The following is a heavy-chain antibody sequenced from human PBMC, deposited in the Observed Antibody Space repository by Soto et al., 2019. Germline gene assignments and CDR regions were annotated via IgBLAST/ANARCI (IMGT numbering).Heavy chain of an antibody. J-gene: IGHJ5*02. V-gene: IGHV4-30-4*01. CDR2: IYYSGST. Sequence: QVQLQESGPGLVKPSQTLSLTCTVSGGSISSGDYYWSWIRQPPGKGLEWIGYIYYSGSTYYNPSLKSRVTISVDTSKNQFSLKLSSVTAADTAVYYCARSLYDFWGEWGNWFDPWGQGTLVTVSS. CDR3: ARSLYDFWGEWGNWFDP. CDR1: GGSISSGDYY. D-gene: IGHD3-3*01.